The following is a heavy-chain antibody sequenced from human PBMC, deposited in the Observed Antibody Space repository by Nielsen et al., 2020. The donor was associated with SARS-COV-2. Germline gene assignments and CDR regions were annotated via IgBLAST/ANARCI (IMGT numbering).Heavy chain of an antibody. Sequence: GGSLRLSCPASGFTFSSYAMSWVRQAPGKGLEWVSAISGSGASTYYADSVKGRFTISRDNSKNTLYLQMNSLRAEDTAVYYCAKAPYGSGRQIDYWGQGTLVTVSS. V-gene: IGHV3-23*01. J-gene: IGHJ4*02. CDR3: AKAPYGSGRQIDY. CDR2: ISGSGAST. CDR1: GFTFSSYA. D-gene: IGHD3-10*01.